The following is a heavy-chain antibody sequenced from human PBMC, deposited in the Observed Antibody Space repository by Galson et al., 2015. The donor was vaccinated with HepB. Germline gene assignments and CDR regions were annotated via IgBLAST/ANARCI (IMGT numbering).Heavy chain of an antibody. CDR2: ISSSGSTI. D-gene: IGHD2-15*01. CDR3: ARDGRCSGGSCYSPLDY. J-gene: IGHJ4*02. CDR1: GFTFSSYE. Sequence: SLRLSCAASGFTFSSYEMNWVRQAPGKGLEWVSYISSSGSTIYYADSVKGRFTISRDNANNSLYLQTNSRRAEDTAVYYWARDGRCSGGSCYSPLDYWGQGTLVTVSS. V-gene: IGHV3-48*03.